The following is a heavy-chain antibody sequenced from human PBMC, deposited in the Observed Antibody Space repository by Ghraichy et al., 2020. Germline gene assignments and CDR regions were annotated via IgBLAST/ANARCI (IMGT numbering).Heavy chain of an antibody. V-gene: IGHV4-59*01. CDR3: ARETPSGYSSSPDAFDI. CDR2: IYYSGST. Sequence: SQTLSLTCTVSGGSISSYYWSWIRQPPGKGLEWIGYIYYSGSTNYNPSLKSRVTISVDTSKNQFSLKLSSVTAADTAVYYCARETPSGYSSSPDAFDIWGQGTMVTVSS. D-gene: IGHD6-6*01. CDR1: GGSISSYY. J-gene: IGHJ3*02.